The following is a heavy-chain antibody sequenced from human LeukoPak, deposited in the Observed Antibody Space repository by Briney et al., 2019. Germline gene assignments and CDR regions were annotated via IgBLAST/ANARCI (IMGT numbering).Heavy chain of an antibody. D-gene: IGHD3-22*01. J-gene: IGHJ4*02. CDR2: ISSSGSTI. CDR1: GFTFSDYY. V-gene: IGHV3-11*01. Sequence: GGSLRLSCAASGFTFSDYYMSWIRQAPGKGLEWVPYISSSGSTIYYADSVKGRFTISRDNAKNSLYLQMNSLRAEDTAVYYCARDGVYDSSEEGYFDYWGQGTLVTVSS. CDR3: ARDGVYDSSEEGYFDY.